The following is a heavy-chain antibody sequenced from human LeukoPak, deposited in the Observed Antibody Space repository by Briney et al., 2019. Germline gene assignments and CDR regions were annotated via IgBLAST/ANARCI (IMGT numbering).Heavy chain of an antibody. J-gene: IGHJ4*02. CDR3: AKDRNIGPATYYFDY. CDR1: GFTFSSYA. CDR2: ISGSGGST. V-gene: IGHV3-23*01. D-gene: IGHD2-2*01. Sequence: PGGSLRLSCAASGFTFSSYAMSWVRQAPGKGLEWVSAISGSGGSTYYADSVKGRFTISRDNSKNTLYLQMNSLSAEDTAVYFCAKDRNIGPATYYFDYWGQGAPVTVSS.